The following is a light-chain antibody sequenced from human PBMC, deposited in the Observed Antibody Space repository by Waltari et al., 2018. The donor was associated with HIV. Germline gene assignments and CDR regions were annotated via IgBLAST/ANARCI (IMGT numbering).Light chain of an antibody. J-gene: IGLJ3*02. Sequence: QSVLTQPPSVSGAPGQRVTISCTGSSSNIGAGYDVHWYQHLPGTAPKLLIYANINRPSGVPDRCSGSKSGTSASRAITGLQAEDEADYYCQSYDSSLSGSWVFGGGTKLTVL. CDR1: SSNIGAGYD. V-gene: IGLV1-40*01. CDR2: ANI. CDR3: QSYDSSLSGSWV.